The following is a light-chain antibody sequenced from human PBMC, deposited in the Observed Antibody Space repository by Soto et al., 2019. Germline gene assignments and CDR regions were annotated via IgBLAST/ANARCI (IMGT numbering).Light chain of an antibody. Sequence: DIQMTQSPSSLSASVGDRVTMTCRASQPISIYLNWYQQKPGRAPKILIYAASRLRSGVPSRFSADGSGTDVTRTISSLQPEDFATYYCLQSSSTPPFPFGPGTKVDLQ. CDR3: LQSSSTPPFP. CDR1: QPISIY. CDR2: AAS. V-gene: IGKV1-39*01. J-gene: IGKJ3*01.